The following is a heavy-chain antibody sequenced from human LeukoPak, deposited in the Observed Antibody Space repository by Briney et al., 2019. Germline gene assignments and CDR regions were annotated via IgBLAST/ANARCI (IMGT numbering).Heavy chain of an antibody. CDR3: TVGQYCSSTSCYGYYYYGMDV. CDR2: ISGSGGST. J-gene: IGHJ6*02. V-gene: IGHV3-23*01. D-gene: IGHD2-2*01. Sequence: PGGSLRLSCAASGFTFSSYAMSWVRRAPGKGLEWVSAISGSGGSTYYTDSVKGRFTISRDNSKNTLYLQMNSLRAEDTAVYYCTVGQYCSSTSCYGYYYYGMDVWGQGTTVTVSS. CDR1: GFTFSSYA.